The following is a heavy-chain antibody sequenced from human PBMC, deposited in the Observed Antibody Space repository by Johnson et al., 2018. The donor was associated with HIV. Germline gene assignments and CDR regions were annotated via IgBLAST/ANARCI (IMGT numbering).Heavy chain of an antibody. CDR3: AKSGLFVLGVYAPDVFDI. D-gene: IGHD2-8*02. Sequence: QVQLVESGGGVVQPGRSLRLSCAASGFTFSNYGMHWVRQAPGKGLEWVAVVSYDGSNKYYADSVKGRFTISRDNSKNTLYLQMNSLRAEDTAVYYCAKSGLFVLGVYAPDVFDIWGQGTMVTVSS. CDR1: GFTFSNYG. CDR2: VSYDGSNK. V-gene: IGHV3-30*18. J-gene: IGHJ3*02.